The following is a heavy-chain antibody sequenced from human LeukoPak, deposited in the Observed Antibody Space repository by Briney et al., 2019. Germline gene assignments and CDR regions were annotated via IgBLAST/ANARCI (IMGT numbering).Heavy chain of an antibody. Sequence: GASVKVSCKASGYTFTSYGISWVRQAPGQGLEWMGWISAYNGNTNYAQKLQGRVTMTTDTSTSTACMELRSLRSDDTAVYYCARAPAVAVAGTIDYWGQGTLVTVSP. CDR3: ARAPAVAVAGTIDY. V-gene: IGHV1-18*01. CDR2: ISAYNGNT. CDR1: GYTFTSYG. J-gene: IGHJ4*02. D-gene: IGHD6-19*01.